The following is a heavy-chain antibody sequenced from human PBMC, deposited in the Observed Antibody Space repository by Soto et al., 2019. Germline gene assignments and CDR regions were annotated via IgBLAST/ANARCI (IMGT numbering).Heavy chain of an antibody. CDR3: TSDLSPWSGVAWHDACDV. J-gene: IGHJ3*01. CDR2: IKGEESRK. CDR1: GFTFSNNW. D-gene: IGHD3-3*01. Sequence: EVQVVESGGGRFQPGGSLRLSCAASGFTFSNNWMSWVRQAPGKGLEWVANIKGEESRKNYVDSVKGRFTISRDNAKNSLYLQMNSLRVEDTAIYYCTSDLSPWSGVAWHDACDVGGQGTMVTVSS. V-gene: IGHV3-7*01.